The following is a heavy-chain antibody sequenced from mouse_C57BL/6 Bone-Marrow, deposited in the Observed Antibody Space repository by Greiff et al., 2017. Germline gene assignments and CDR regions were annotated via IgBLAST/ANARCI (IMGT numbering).Heavy chain of an antibody. Sequence: EVKLMESGGGLVKPGGSLKLSCAASGFTFSDYGMHWVRQAPEKGLEWVAYISSGSSTIYYADTVKGRFTIFRDNAKNTLFLQMTSLRSEDTAMYYCATNYYGSSREGYAMDYWGQGTSVTVSS. V-gene: IGHV5-17*01. CDR3: ATNYYGSSREGYAMDY. CDR2: ISSGSSTI. J-gene: IGHJ4*01. CDR1: GFTFSDYG. D-gene: IGHD1-1*01.